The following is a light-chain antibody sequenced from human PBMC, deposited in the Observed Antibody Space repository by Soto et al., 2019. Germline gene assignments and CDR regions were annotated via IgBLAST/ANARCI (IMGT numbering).Light chain of an antibody. CDR1: ASTIGRNY. J-gene: IGLJ1*01. V-gene: IGLV1-47*01. CDR3: APGDHNLSGFYV. Sequence: QSVLTQSPSASGTPGQRVTISCSGSASTIGRNYVYWYQQLPGTAPKLLIYRNSQRPSGVPDRFSGSKSGTSASLAISGLRSEVGVFYYWAPGDHNLSGFYV. CDR2: RNS.